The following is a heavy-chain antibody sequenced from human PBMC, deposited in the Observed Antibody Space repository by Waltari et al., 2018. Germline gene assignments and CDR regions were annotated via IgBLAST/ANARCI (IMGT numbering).Heavy chain of an antibody. CDR1: GFTFSSYS. Sequence: EVQLVESGGGLVKPGGSLRLSCADSGFTFSSYSMNWIRQAPGKGLECVSSISSISSYRYYADSVKGRFTIARDNAKNSLYLQMNSLRAEDTAVYYCARAIAAAGADFDYWGQGTLVTVSS. V-gene: IGHV3-21*01. CDR3: ARAIAAAGADFDY. D-gene: IGHD6-13*01. J-gene: IGHJ4*02. CDR2: ISSISSYR.